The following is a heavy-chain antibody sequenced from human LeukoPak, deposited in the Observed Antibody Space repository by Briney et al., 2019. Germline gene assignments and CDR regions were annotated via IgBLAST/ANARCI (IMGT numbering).Heavy chain of an antibody. Sequence: GGSLRLSCAASGFTFSSYGMHWVRQAPGKGLEWVSFIRYDGSNKYYADSVKGRFTISRDNSKNTLYLQMNSLRAEDTAVYYCAKDYRPYCSSTSCTSMDVWGKGTTVTVSS. D-gene: IGHD2-2*01. CDR1: GFTFSSYG. V-gene: IGHV3-30*02. CDR2: IRYDGSNK. J-gene: IGHJ6*04. CDR3: AKDYRPYCSSTSCTSMDV.